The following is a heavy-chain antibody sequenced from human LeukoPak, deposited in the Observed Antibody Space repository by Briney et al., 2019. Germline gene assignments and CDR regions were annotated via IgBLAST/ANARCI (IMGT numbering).Heavy chain of an antibody. CDR2: IYYSGST. CDR3: ARSGDYYDSSGYYYAPFVSDP. V-gene: IGHV4-59*01. J-gene: IGHJ5*02. CDR1: GGSISSYY. Sequence: SETLSLTCTVSGGSISSYYWSWIRQPPGKGLEWIGYIYYSGSTNYNPSLKSRVTISVDTSKNQFSLKLSSVTAADTAVYYCARSGDYYDSSGYYYAPFVSDPWGQGTLVTVSS. D-gene: IGHD3-22*01.